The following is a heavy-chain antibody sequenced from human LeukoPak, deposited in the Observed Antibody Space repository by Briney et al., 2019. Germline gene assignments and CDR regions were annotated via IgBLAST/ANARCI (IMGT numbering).Heavy chain of an antibody. CDR3: VKAVGAKGDYYYYYGMDV. V-gene: IGHV3-64D*09. CDR2: ISSNGGST. Sequence: GGALRLSCSASGFTFSSYAMHWVRQAPGKGLEYVSAISSNGGSTYYADSVKGRFTISRDNSKNTLYLQMSSLRAEDTAVYYCVKAVGAKGDYYYYYGMDVWGQGTTVTVSS. J-gene: IGHJ6*02. D-gene: IGHD1-26*01. CDR1: GFTFSSYA.